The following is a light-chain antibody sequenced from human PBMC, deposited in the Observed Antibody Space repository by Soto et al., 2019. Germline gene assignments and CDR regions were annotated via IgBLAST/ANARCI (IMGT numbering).Light chain of an antibody. J-gene: IGKJ2*01. CDR1: QDISGY. V-gene: IGKV1-39*01. CDR2: AAS. CDR3: QQSHSTPYT. Sequence: DIQMTQSPSSLSASVGDRVTITCRASQDISGYLNWYQQKPGKAPKLLIYAASSLQSGVPSRFSGSGSGTDFTLTIRSLQPEDFATYYCQQSHSTPYTFGQGTKLEIK.